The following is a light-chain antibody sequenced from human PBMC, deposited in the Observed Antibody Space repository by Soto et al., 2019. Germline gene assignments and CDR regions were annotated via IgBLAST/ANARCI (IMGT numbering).Light chain of an antibody. V-gene: IGKV3-15*01. CDR1: QSVSNN. Sequence: LMTQSPATLSVSPGERATLSCRASQSVSNNLAWYQQKPGQAPRLLIYDASTRATGIPARFSGSGSGTEFTLTISGLQSEDFAVYYCQQFNNWPPWTFALGTKVEIK. CDR2: DAS. J-gene: IGKJ1*01. CDR3: QQFNNWPPWT.